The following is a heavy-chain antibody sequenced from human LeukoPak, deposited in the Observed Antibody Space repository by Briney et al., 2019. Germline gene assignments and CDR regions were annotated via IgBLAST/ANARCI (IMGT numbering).Heavy chain of an antibody. D-gene: IGHD3-16*01. J-gene: IGHJ4*02. CDR2: ISSGSSTI. CDR3: ARGETARVDY. V-gene: IGHV3-48*02. Sequence: GGSLRLSCAASGFTFSTYNMNWVRQAPGKGLEWLSYISSGSSTIYYADSVEGRFTISRDNAKNSLYLQMNCLRDEDTAVYYCARGETARVDYWGQGILVTVSS. CDR1: GFTFSTYN.